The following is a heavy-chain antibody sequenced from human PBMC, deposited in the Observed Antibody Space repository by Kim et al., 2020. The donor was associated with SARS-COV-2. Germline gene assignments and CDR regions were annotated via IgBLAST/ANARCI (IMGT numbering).Heavy chain of an antibody. J-gene: IGHJ6*02. CDR1: GGSFSGYY. D-gene: IGHD3-10*01. CDR2: INHSGST. V-gene: IGHV4-34*01. Sequence: SETLSLTCAVYGGSFSGYYWSWIRQPPGKGLEWIGEINHSGSTNYNPSLKSRVTISVDTSKNQFSLKLSSVTAADTAVYYCARVGMVRGAYYNRHRYGMDVWGQGTTVTVSS. CDR3: ARVGMVRGAYYNRHRYGMDV.